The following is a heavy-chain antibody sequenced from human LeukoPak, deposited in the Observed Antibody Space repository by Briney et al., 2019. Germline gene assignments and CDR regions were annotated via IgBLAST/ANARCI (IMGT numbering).Heavy chain of an antibody. CDR2: IYYSGST. V-gene: IGHV4-39*07. J-gene: IGHJ4*02. D-gene: IGHD3-10*01. CDR3: ARDDTMVRGVIITPGYFDY. CDR1: GGSISSSSYY. Sequence: SETLSLTCTVSGGSISSSSYYWGWIRQPPGKGLEWIGSIYYSGSTYYNPSLKSRVTISVDTSKNQFSLKLSSVTAADTAVYYCARDDTMVRGVIITPGYFDYWGQGTLVTVSS.